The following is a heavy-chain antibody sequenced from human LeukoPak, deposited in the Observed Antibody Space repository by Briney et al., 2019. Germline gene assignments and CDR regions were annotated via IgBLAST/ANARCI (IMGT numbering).Heavy chain of an antibody. J-gene: IGHJ6*01. CDR2: ISAYNGNT. CDR1: GYTFTSYG. CDR3: ARDRPIFGVVPSYYYGMDV. V-gene: IGHV1-18*01. Sequence: ASVKVSCKASGYTFTSYGIRWVRQAPGQGLEWMGWISAYNGNTNYAQKLQGRVTMTTDTSTSTAYMELRSLRSDDTAVYYCARDRPIFGVVPSYYYGMDVWGQGTTVTVSS. D-gene: IGHD3-3*01.